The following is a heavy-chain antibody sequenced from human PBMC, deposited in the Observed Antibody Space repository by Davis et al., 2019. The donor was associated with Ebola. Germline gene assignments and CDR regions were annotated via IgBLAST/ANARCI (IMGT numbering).Heavy chain of an antibody. D-gene: IGHD5-24*01. CDR1: GYTFTSYG. J-gene: IGHJ4*02. CDR2: ISAYNGNT. V-gene: IGHV1-18*01. CDR3: ARGDEMATITGFDY. Sequence: ASVKVSCKASGYTFTSYGISWVRQAPGQGLEWMGWISAYNGNTNYAQKLQGRVTMTTDTSPSTAYMELRSLRSDDTAVYYCARGDEMATITGFDYWGQGTLVTVSS.